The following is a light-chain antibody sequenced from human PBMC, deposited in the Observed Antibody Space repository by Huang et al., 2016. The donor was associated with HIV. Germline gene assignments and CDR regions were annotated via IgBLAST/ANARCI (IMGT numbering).Light chain of an antibody. J-gene: IGKJ5*01. Sequence: EIVMTQSPATLSVSPGERATLSCRASQSVSSNLAWYQQKPGQAPRLLIDGASTRATGIPTRFSGSGYGTEFTLTISGLQSEDFAVYYCQQYNNWPPLITFGQGTRLEMK. CDR3: QQYNNWPPLIT. CDR2: GAS. CDR1: QSVSSN. V-gene: IGKV3-15*01.